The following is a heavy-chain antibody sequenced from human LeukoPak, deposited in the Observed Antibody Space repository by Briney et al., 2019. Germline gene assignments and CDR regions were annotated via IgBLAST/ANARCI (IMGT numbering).Heavy chain of an antibody. CDR2: IYHGGST. CDR1: GGSISSGDYY. Sequence: SETLSLTCTVSGGSISSGDYYRSWIRQPPGKGLEWIGYIYHGGSTYYNPSLKSRVIISVDRSKNQFSLKLSSVTAADTAVYYCANADRFCSSGSCPVPDAFDFWGQGTMVTVSS. J-gene: IGHJ3*01. V-gene: IGHV4-30-2*01. D-gene: IGHD2-15*01. CDR3: ANADRFCSSGSCPVPDAFDF.